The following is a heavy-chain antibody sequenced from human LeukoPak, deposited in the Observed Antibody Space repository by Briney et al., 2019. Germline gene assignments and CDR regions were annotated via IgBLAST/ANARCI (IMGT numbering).Heavy chain of an antibody. V-gene: IGHV3-23*01. CDR3: AKDRSGSYYVGDY. J-gene: IGHJ4*02. CDR1: GFTFSSYA. D-gene: IGHD1-26*01. CDR2: VSGSGGST. Sequence: PGGSLRLSCAASGFTFSSYAMNWVRQAPGKGLEWVSGVSGSGGSTYYADSVKGRFTIFRDNSKNTLYLQMNSLRVEDTATYLCAKDRSGSYYVGDYWGQGTLVTVSS.